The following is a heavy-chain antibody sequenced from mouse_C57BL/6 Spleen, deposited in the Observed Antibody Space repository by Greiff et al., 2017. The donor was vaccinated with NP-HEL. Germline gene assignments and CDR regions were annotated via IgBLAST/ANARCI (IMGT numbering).Heavy chain of an antibody. CDR2: ISDGGSYT. J-gene: IGHJ3*01. D-gene: IGHD2-5*01. V-gene: IGHV5-4*01. CDR1: GFTFSSYA. Sequence: DVKLVESGGGLVKPGGSLKLSCAASGFTFSSYAMSWVRQTPEKRLEWVATISDGGSYTYYPDNVKGRFTISRDNAKNNLYLQMSHLKSEDTAMYYCARDKNNYSNYDWFAYWGQGTLVTVSA. CDR3: ARDKNNYSNYDWFAY.